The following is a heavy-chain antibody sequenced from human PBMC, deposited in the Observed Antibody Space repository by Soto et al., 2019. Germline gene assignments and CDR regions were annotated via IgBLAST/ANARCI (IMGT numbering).Heavy chain of an antibody. Sequence: QVQLVDSGGGVVQPGRSLRLSCAASGFPFSSYAIHWVRQAPVKGLEWGAFISYDGSNTYYADPVSGRFSVSRDNSNNTLDLQMNSLRAEDTAVYYCARSRGGDGYNPLDYWGQGTLVTVSS. D-gene: IGHD2-21*01. CDR3: ARSRGGDGYNPLDY. J-gene: IGHJ4*02. CDR1: GFPFSSYA. V-gene: IGHV3-30-3*01. CDR2: ISYDGSNT.